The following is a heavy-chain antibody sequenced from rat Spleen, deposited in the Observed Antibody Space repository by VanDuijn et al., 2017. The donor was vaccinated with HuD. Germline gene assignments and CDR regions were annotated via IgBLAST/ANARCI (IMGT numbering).Heavy chain of an antibody. CDR2: ISPSGGST. Sequence: EVQLVESGGGLVQPGGSLKVSCAASGFTFSNYGTHWIRQAPTKGLEWVASISPSGGSTYYRDSVKGRFTISRDNAKSTLYLQMDSLRSEDTATYYCATQGQYRYNFDYFDYWGQGVMVTVSS. D-gene: IGHD1-5*01. J-gene: IGHJ2*01. CDR3: ATQGQYRYNFDYFDY. CDR1: GFTFSNYG. V-gene: IGHV5-19*01.